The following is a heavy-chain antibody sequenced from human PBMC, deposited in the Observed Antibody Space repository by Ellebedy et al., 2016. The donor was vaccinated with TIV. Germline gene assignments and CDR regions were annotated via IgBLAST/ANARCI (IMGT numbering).Heavy chain of an antibody. V-gene: IGHV3-33*01. J-gene: IGHJ6*02. CDR2: IWYDGINK. CDR1: GFTFSNYG. Sequence: GESLKISXAASGFTFSNYGMHWVRQAPGKGLEWVAVIWYDGINKYYADSVKGRFTVSRDIPENTLYLQMNSLRAEDTAVYYCARHPTTGPYYALDVWGQGTTVTVSS. CDR3: ARHPTTGPYYALDV. D-gene: IGHD1-14*01.